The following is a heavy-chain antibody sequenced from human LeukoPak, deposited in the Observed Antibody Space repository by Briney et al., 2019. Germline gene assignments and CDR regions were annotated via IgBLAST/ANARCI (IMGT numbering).Heavy chain of an antibody. CDR2: MSSDGNKK. V-gene: IGHV3-30-3*01. Sequence: PGGSLRLSCAAPGFTFKSYTMHWVRQAPGKVLERVAVMSSDGNKKFYAEYVKGRFTISRDNSENTLYFEMNSLRGEDTAVYYCARGDYDLSGSYHYGMDVWGQGTTVTVSS. D-gene: IGHD3-10*01. CDR3: ARGDYDLSGSYHYGMDV. J-gene: IGHJ6*02. CDR1: GFTFKSYT.